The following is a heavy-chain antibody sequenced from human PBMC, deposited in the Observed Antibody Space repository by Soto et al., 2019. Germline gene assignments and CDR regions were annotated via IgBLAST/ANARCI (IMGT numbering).Heavy chain of an antibody. CDR3: AKHPYYYDSSGYPYFDY. J-gene: IGHJ4*02. Sequence: GSLRLSCATSGFTFSSYSMNWVRQAPGKGLEWVSSISGSGGSTYYADSVKGRFTISRDNSKNTLYLQMNSLRAEDTAVYYCAKHPYYYDSSGYPYFDYWGQGTLVTVSS. V-gene: IGHV3-23*01. D-gene: IGHD3-22*01. CDR2: ISGSGGST. CDR1: GFTFSSYS.